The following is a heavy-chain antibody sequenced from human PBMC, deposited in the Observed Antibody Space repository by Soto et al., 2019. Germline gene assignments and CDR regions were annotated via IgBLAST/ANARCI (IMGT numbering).Heavy chain of an antibody. CDR2: INHSGNT. J-gene: IGHJ5*02. CDR3: ARGRGEFDV. D-gene: IGHD2-21*01. V-gene: IGHV4-34*01. CDR1: GASLSDNY. Sequence: SETLSLTCAVYGASLSDNYCNWLRQPPGKGLEWIGEINHSGNTNYNPSIRSRVTISIDTSKNQLSLNLRSGSAADTAVYYCARGRGEFDVWGQGTPVTVSS.